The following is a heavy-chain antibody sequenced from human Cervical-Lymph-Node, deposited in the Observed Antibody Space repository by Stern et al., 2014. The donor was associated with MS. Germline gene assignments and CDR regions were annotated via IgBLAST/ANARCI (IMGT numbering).Heavy chain of an antibody. V-gene: IGHV3-30*04. CDR2: VSTDGRNK. D-gene: IGHD6-19*01. J-gene: IGHJ4*02. CDR3: ARDLESRLRSGSNRVGY. Sequence: VQLLESGGGVVQPGKSLRLSCAASGFTFRSYAMHWVRQAPGKGLEWVAVVSTDGRNKYYADSVKGRFTISRDNSKNTLLLQMNSLRVEDTAVYYCARDLESRLRSGSNRVGYWGQGTLVTVSS. CDR1: GFTFRSYA.